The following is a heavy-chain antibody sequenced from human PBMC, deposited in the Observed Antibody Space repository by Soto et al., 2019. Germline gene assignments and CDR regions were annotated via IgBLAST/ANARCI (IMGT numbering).Heavy chain of an antibody. J-gene: IGHJ6*03. V-gene: IGHV3-73*01. D-gene: IGHD3-10*01. CDR3: TLRFGDYYYYYYMDV. Sequence: GGSLNPSFAASGFGFSGSAMHWVRQASGKGLEWVGRIRSKANSYATTYAASVKGRFTISRDDSKNTAYLQMNSLKTEDTAVYYCTLRFGDYYYYYYMDVWGKGTTVTVSS. CDR2: IRSKANSYAT. CDR1: GFGFSGSA.